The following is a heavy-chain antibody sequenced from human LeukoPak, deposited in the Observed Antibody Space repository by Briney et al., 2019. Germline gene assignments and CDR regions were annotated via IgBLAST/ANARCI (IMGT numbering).Heavy chain of an antibody. V-gene: IGHV4-59*01. CDR3: ARAPYGDYFDY. CDR2: IYYSGST. J-gene: IGHJ4*02. Sequence: TSETLSLTCTVSGGSISSYYWSWIRQPPGKGLEWIGYIYYSGSTNYNPSLKSRVTISVDTSKNQFSLKLSSVTAADTAVYYCARAPYGDYFDYWGQGTLVTVSS. CDR1: GGSISSYY. D-gene: IGHD4-17*01.